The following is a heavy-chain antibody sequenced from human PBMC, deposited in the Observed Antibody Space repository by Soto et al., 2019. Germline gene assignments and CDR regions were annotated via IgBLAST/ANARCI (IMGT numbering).Heavy chain of an antibody. D-gene: IGHD7-27*01. J-gene: IGHJ4*02. CDR2: ISYDGSNK. Sequence: PGGSLRLSCAASGFTFSSYGMHWVRQAPGKGLEWVAVISYDGSNKYYADSVKGRFTISRDTSKNTLSLQMNSLRADDTAVYYCARETNWGPDYWGQGTLVTVSS. V-gene: IGHV3-30*03. CDR3: ARETNWGPDY. CDR1: GFTFSSYG.